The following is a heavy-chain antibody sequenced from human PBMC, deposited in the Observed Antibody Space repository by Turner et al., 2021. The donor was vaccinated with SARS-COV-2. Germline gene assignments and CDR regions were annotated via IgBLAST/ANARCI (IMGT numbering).Heavy chain of an antibody. CDR2: ISKSSLTI. CDR3: TKGLQLGAAFGF. V-gene: IGHV3-48*01. Sequence: EVQLVESGGGLVQPGQSLRLSCATSGFTFSTSAMNWVRQAPGKGLEWVSYISKSSLTIYYADSVKGRFTISRDNAENSLYLQMTSLRADDTAVYYCTKGLQLGAAFGFWGQGALVTVSS. CDR1: GFTFSTSA. J-gene: IGHJ4*02. D-gene: IGHD6-25*01.